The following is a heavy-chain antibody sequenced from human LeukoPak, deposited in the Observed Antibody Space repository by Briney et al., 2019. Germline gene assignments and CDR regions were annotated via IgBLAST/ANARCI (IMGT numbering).Heavy chain of an antibody. D-gene: IGHD3-9*01. CDR3: ARVLRGDILTGPIWGVDY. CDR2: ISSNGGST. J-gene: IGHJ4*02. CDR1: GFTFSSYA. Sequence: PGGSLRLSCVASGFTFSSYAMHWVPQAPGKGLEYVSAISSNGGSTYYANSVKGRFTISRDNSKNTLYLQMGSLRAEDMAVYYCARVLRGDILTGPIWGVDYWGQGTLVTVSS. V-gene: IGHV3-64*01.